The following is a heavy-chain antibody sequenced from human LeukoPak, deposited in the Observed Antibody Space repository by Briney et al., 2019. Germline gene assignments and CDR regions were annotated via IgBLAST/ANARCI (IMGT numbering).Heavy chain of an antibody. CDR1: GGTFSSYA. CDR3: ARVYDQMDSYDILTGWFDY. J-gene: IGHJ4*02. D-gene: IGHD3-9*01. Sequence: GASVKVSCKASGGTFSSYAISWVRQAPGQGLEWMGGIMPIFGTANYAQKFQGRVTITADKSTSTAYMELSSLRSEDTAVYYCARVYDQMDSYDILTGWFDYWGQGTLVTVSS. V-gene: IGHV1-69*06. CDR2: IMPIFGTA.